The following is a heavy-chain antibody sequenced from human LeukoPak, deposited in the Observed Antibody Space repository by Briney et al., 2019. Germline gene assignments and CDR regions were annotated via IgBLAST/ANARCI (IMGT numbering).Heavy chain of an antibody. D-gene: IGHD2/OR15-2a*01. CDR1: GNYW. V-gene: IGHV3-74*01. J-gene: IGHJ4*02. CDR2: INSDGSWT. Sequence: GGSLRLSCAASGNYWMHWVRQAPGKGLVWVSHINSDGSWTSYADSVKGRFTISKGNDKNTVYLQMNSLRAEDTAVYYCVSFYETYWGRGTLVTVSS. CDR3: VSFYETY.